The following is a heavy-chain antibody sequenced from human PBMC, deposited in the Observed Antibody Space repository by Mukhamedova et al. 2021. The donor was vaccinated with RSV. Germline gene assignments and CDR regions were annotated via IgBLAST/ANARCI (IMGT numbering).Heavy chain of an antibody. D-gene: IGHD3-22*01. CDR3: ARGSRKISAVIGYYYGMDV. Sequence: VRQAPGKGLEWVAVISYDGSNKYYADSVKGRFTISRDNSKNTLYLQMNSLRAEDTAVYYCARGSRKISAVIGYYYGMDVWGQG. J-gene: IGHJ6*02. V-gene: IGHV3-30*04. CDR2: ISYDGSNK.